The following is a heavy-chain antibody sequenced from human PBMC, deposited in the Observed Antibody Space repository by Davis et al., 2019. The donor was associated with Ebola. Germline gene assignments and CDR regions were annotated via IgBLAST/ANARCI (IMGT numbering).Heavy chain of an antibody. CDR1: GFTFSSYA. V-gene: IGHV3-30-3*01. CDR3: AKESASCGRDCYSLSDY. D-gene: IGHD2-21*02. CDR2: ISYDGSNK. J-gene: IGHJ4*02. Sequence: GGSLRLSCAASGFTFSSYAMHWVRQAPGKGLEWVAVISYDGSNKYYADSVKGRFTVSRDNSKSTLYLQMNSLRAEDTAVYYCAKESASCGRDCYSLSDYWGQGTLVTVSS.